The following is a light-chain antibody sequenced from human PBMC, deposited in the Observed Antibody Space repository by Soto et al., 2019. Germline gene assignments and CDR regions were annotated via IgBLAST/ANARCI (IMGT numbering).Light chain of an antibody. V-gene: IGKV1D-16*01. J-gene: IGKJ1*01. CDR2: AAS. Sequence: DSQLTQSPSSLSASVGDRATITCRASQGISRWLAWYQLKPGKAPKSLIYAASTLQSGVPSRFSGSGSGTHFTLTVSSVQPEDSATYYCQQYGSFPATFGQGTKVEI. CDR1: QGISRW. CDR3: QQYGSFPAT.